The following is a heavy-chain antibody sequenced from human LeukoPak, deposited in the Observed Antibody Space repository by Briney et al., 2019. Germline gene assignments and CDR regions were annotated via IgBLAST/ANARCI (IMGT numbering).Heavy chain of an antibody. Sequence: RASETLSLTCTVSGGSISSYYWSWIRQPPGKGLEWIGYIYYSGSTNYNPSLKSRVTISVDTSKDQFSLKLSSVTAADTAVYYCARDAIAAGSLAFDIWGQGTMVTVSS. CDR3: ARDAIAAGSLAFDI. V-gene: IGHV4-59*01. J-gene: IGHJ3*02. CDR1: GGSISSYY. D-gene: IGHD2-15*01. CDR2: IYYSGST.